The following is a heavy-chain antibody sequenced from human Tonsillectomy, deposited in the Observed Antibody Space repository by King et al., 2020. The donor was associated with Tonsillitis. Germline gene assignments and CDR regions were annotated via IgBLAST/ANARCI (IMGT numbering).Heavy chain of an antibody. D-gene: IGHD6-19*01. J-gene: IGHJ4*02. Sequence: QVQLVESGGGVVQPGGSLRLSCAASGFPFRSYGMHWVRQAPGKGLEWVAVISFDERTKYADAVKGRFTISRDNSINTLYLQLNSLRVEDTAVYYCARERLYDRGWGIDNWGQGTLVTVSS. CDR3: ARERLYDRGWGIDN. CDR2: ISFDERT. CDR1: GFPFRSYG. V-gene: IGHV3-33*05.